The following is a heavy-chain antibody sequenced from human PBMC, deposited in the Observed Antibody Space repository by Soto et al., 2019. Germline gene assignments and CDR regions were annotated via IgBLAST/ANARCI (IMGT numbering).Heavy chain of an antibody. CDR2: INPSGDST. Sequence: QVQLVQSGAEVKKPGASVKVSCKASGYTFTRYYMHWVRQAPGQGLEWMGIINPSGDSTSYPQKCQGRVTMTRDTSTSTVYMELSSLRSEDTAVYYCAREVAVAGGSLDWFDPWGQGTLVTVSS. CDR3: AREVAVAGGSLDWFDP. D-gene: IGHD6-19*01. V-gene: IGHV1-46*03. J-gene: IGHJ5*02. CDR1: GYTFTRYY.